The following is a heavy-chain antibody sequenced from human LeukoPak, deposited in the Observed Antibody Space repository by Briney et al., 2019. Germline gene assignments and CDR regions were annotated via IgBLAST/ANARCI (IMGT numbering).Heavy chain of an antibody. Sequence: PSETLSLTCTVSGGSISSYYWSWIRQPPGKGLEWIGYIYYSGSTNYNPSLKSRVTISVDTSKNQFSLKLSSVTAADTAVYYCARVRRALGAFDIWGQGTMVTVSS. CDR3: ARVRRALGAFDI. CDR1: GGSISSYY. J-gene: IGHJ3*02. V-gene: IGHV4-59*01. CDR2: IYYSGST.